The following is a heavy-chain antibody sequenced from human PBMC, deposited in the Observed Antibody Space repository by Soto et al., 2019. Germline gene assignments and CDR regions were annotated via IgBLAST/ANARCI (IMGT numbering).Heavy chain of an antibody. J-gene: IGHJ3*02. CDR1: GDSIGTYY. V-gene: IGHV4-59*01. Sequence: LPETLSLTCNVSGDSIGTYYWTWIRQPPGKGLEWIAYMYYRGSINYNPSLKSRVTISVDTSKNQFSLKLRSVTAADTAIYYCAGLKWDLLPAGFDIWGQGTLVTVSS. CDR3: AGLKWDLLPAGFDI. CDR2: MYYRGSI. D-gene: IGHD1-26*01.